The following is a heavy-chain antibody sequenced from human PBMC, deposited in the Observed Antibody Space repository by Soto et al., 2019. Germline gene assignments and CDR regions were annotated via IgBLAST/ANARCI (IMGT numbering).Heavy chain of an antibody. Sequence: AETRSRTCTFSVAALISCGYFYTCVLQPPGKGLEWLGYIYYSGGTNYNPSLKSRVTISLDKSKSQFSLRLISVTAADTAIYYCTREQSDDNYFDPWGQGTLVTAS. CDR2: IYYSGGT. J-gene: IGHJ5*02. CDR1: VAALISCGYF. D-gene: IGHD6-19*01. CDR3: TREQSDDNYFDP. V-gene: IGHV4-61*08.